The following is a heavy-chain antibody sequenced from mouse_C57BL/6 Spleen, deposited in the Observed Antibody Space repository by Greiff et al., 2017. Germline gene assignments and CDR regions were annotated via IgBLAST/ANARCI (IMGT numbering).Heavy chain of an antibody. CDR2: INPSNGGT. CDR3: ARGGTVVAHYYAMDY. CDR1: GYTFTSYW. J-gene: IGHJ4*01. D-gene: IGHD1-1*01. V-gene: IGHV1-53*01. Sequence: QVQLQQPGTELVKPGASVKLSCKASGYTFTSYWMHWVKQRPGQGLEWIGNINPSNGGTNYNEKFKSKATMTVDKSSSTAYMQLSSLTSEDSAVYYWARGGTVVAHYYAMDYWGQGTSVTVSS.